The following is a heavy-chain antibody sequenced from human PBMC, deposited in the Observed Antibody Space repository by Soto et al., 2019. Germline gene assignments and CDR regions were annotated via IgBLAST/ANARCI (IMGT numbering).Heavy chain of an antibody. CDR1: GCTFSNYA. J-gene: IGHJ4*02. D-gene: IGHD1-26*01. Sequence: EVYLLESGGGLVQPGESLRLSCAASGCTFSNYAMNWVRQAPGKGLEWVSSITGSGVTSHYADSVKGRFTISRDNSNNTLFLQMNNLRVEDTAVYFCARSVGAKFWGQGTLVTVSS. CDR2: ITGSGVTS. CDR3: ARSVGAKF. V-gene: IGHV3-23*01.